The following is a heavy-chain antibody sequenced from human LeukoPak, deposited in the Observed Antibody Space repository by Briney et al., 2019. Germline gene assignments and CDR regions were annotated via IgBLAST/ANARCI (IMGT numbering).Heavy chain of an antibody. CDR3: ARVDSGSYLNWFDP. V-gene: IGHV1-69*05. J-gene: IGHJ5*02. Sequence: ASVKVSCKASGGTFSSYAISWVRQATGQGLEWMGRIIPIFGTANYAQKFQGRVTITTDESTSTAYMELSSLRSEDTAVYYCARVDSGSYLNWFDPWGQGTLVTVSS. CDR1: GGTFSSYA. CDR2: IIPIFGTA. D-gene: IGHD1-26*01.